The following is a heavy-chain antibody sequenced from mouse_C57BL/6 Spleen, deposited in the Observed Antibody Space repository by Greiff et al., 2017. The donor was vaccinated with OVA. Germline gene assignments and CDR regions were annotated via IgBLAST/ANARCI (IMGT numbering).Heavy chain of an antibody. D-gene: IGHD2-1*01. Sequence: EVKLVESGGGLVKPGGSLKLSCAASGFTFSSYAMSWVRQTPEKRLEWVATISDGGSYTYYPDNVKGRFTISRDNAKNNLYLQMSHLKSEDTAMYYCARDDDYYGNSWFAYWGQGTLVTVSA. V-gene: IGHV5-4*01. CDR1: GFTFSSYA. CDR3: ARDDDYYGNSWFAY. J-gene: IGHJ3*01. CDR2: ISDGGSYT.